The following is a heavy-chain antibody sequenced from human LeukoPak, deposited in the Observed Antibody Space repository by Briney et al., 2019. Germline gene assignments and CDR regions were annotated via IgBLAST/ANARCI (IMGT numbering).Heavy chain of an antibody. V-gene: IGHV4-38-2*01. J-gene: IGHJ5*02. CDR2: IYYSGST. Sequence: PSETLSLTCAVSGYSISSGYYWGWIRQPPGKGLEWIGTIYYSGSTYYNPSLKSRVTISVDTSKNQFSLKLCSVTAADTAVYYCASLCSGGSCYLESGWFDPWGQGTLVTVSS. CDR1: GYSISSGYY. CDR3: ASLCSGGSCYLESGWFDP. D-gene: IGHD2-15*01.